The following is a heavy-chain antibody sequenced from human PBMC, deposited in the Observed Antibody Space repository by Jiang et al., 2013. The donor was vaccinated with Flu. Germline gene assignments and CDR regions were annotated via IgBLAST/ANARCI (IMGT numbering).Heavy chain of an antibody. CDR3: ALSRFDSGSGSYYDYYYYAMDV. CDR1: GFSLSTSGVD. J-gene: IGHJ6*02. CDR2: IYWNGDE. V-gene: IGHV2-5*01. Sequence: KPTQTLTLTCTFSGFSLSTSGVDVGWIRQPPGKALEWLALIYWNGDERYSPSLKSRLTITKDASKNQVVLTLTNMDPVDTATYYCALSRFDSGSGSYYDYYYYAMDVWGQGTTVTVSS. D-gene: IGHD3-10*01.